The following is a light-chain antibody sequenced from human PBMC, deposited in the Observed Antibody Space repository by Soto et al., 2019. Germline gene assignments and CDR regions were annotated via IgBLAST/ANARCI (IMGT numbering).Light chain of an antibody. Sequence: DIQLTQSPSSLSASVGDRVTITCQASQDIKNYLNWYQQKPGKAPKLLIFDASSVETGVPSRFSGSGSGTHFTFTISSLEPEDIATYHCQQYEDLSLTFGGGTRVELK. CDR1: QDIKNY. J-gene: IGKJ4*01. CDR2: DAS. CDR3: QQYEDLSLT. V-gene: IGKV1-33*01.